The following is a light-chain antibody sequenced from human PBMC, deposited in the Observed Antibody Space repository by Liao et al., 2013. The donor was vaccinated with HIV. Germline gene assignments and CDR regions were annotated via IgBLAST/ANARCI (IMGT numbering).Light chain of an antibody. CDR1: KLGDKY. J-gene: IGLJ1*01. CDR2: QDT. V-gene: IGLV3-1*01. CDR3: QTWDSNTYV. Sequence: SYELTQPPSVSVSPGQTASITCSGDKLGDKYACWYQQKPGQSPMLVIYQDTNRPSGIPERFSASNSGNTATLTISGTQAMDEADYYCQTWDSNTYVFGTGTKVTVL.